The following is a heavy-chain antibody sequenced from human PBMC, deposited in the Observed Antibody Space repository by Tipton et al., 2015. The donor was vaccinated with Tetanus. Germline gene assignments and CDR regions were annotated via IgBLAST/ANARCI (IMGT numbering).Heavy chain of an antibody. J-gene: IGHJ6*02. CDR1: GGSMNSYY. Sequence: LRLSCTVSGGSMNSYYWSWIRQPPGKGLEWIGYIYYTGSTNYNPSLKSGVTISLDTSKNQFSLKLTSVSAAVTAVYYCARLTGHSMDVVDYYYFGMDVWGQGTKVTVSS. V-gene: IGHV4-59*01. CDR3: ARLTGHSMDVVDYYYFGMDV. D-gene: IGHD2-21*01. CDR2: IYYTGST.